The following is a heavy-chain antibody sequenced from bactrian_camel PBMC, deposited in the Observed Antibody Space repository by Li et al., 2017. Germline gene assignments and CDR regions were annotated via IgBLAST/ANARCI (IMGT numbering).Heavy chain of an antibody. D-gene: IGHD4*01. V-gene: IGHV3S6*01. J-gene: IGHJ6*01. CDR1: GVTVSASC. CDR2: IHRDGSYT. CDR3: TRPRQYGDGAAAFGY. Sequence: HVQLVESGGGLVQPGGSLRLSCAASGVTVSASCMSWVRQAPGRGQEWVSSIHRDGSYTYYAGSMKGRFIISRDNAKNTLVLQLNSLKTEDTAVYYCTRPRQYGDGAAAFGYWGRGTQVTVS.